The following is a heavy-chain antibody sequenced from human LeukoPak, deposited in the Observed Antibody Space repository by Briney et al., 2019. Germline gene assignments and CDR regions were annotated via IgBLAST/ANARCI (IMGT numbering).Heavy chain of an antibody. CDR2: IYYSGST. Sequence: SETLSLTCTVSGCSISSYYWSWIRQPPGKGLEWIGYIYYSGSTNYNPSLKSRVTISVDTSKNQFSLKLSSVTAADTAVYYCASQDSYGDAFDIWGQGTMVTVSS. D-gene: IGHD3-10*01. CDR1: GCSISSYY. CDR3: ASQDSYGDAFDI. J-gene: IGHJ3*02. V-gene: IGHV4-59*08.